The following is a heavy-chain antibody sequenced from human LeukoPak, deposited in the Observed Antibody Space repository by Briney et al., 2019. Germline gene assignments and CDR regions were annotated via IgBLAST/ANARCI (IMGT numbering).Heavy chain of an antibody. V-gene: IGHV3-53*01. Sequence: PGGSLRLSCAASGFTVSTNYMNWVRQAPGKGLEWVSVIYSSGSTSSAASLEGGFTISRNNSKKTLNLQMNGLRAEDTAVYYCPRTKYYYDSIGYPDAFDIWGQGKMVTVSS. J-gene: IGHJ3*02. CDR3: PRTKYYYDSIGYPDAFDI. CDR2: IYSSGST. D-gene: IGHD3-22*01. CDR1: GFTVSTNY.